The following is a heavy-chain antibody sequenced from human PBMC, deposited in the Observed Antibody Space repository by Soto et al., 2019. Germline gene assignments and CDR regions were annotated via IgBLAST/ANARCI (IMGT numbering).Heavy chain of an antibody. J-gene: IGHJ4*02. D-gene: IGHD1-26*01. CDR1: GGSISSGIYY. CDR3: ARVARGRVVGATPPCFDY. CDR2: IYYSGST. V-gene: IGHV4-31*03. Sequence: SETLSLTCTVSGGSISSGIYYWSWIRQDPGTGLEWIGHIYYSGSTYYNPSLKSRVSISVDTSKNQFSLKLTSVTAADTAVYYCARVARGRVVGATPPCFDYWGQGTLVTVSS.